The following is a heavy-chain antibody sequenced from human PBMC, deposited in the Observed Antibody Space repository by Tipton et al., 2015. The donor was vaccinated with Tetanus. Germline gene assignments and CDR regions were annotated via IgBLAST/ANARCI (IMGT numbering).Heavy chain of an antibody. D-gene: IGHD4-11*01. J-gene: IGHJ4*02. CDR1: GFTFSSYG. CDR3: AKSDPHDYSITYYFDY. V-gene: IGHV3-33*06. Sequence: SLRLSCAASGFTFSSYGMHWVRQAPGKGLEWVAVIWYDGSNKYYADSVKGRFTISRDNSKNTLYLQMNSLRAEDTAVYYCAKSDPHDYSITYYFDYWGQGTLVTVSS. CDR2: IWYDGSNK.